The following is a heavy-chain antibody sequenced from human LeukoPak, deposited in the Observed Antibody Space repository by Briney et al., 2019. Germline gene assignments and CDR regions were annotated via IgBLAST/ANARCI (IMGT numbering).Heavy chain of an antibody. J-gene: IGHJ6*03. CDR3: AHTVEELVYYYYYMDV. CDR2: IYWNDDK. V-gene: IGHV2-5*01. CDR1: GFSLSTSGVG. D-gene: IGHD6-6*01. Sequence: SGPTLVNPTQTLTLTCTFSGFSLSTSGVGVGWIRQPPGKALEWLALIYWNDDKRYSPSLKSRLTITKDTSKNQVVLTMTNMDPVDAATYYCAHTVEELVYYYYYMDVWGKGTTVTVSS.